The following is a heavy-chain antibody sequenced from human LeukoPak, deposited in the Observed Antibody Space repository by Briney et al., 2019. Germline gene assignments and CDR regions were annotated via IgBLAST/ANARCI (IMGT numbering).Heavy chain of an antibody. J-gene: IGHJ4*02. CDR1: GGSISSSNW. D-gene: IGHD3-16*01. CDR3: ARGGAVRPFDY. CDR2: IYHSGST. V-gene: IGHV4-4*02. Sequence: SETLSLTCAVSGGSISSSNWWSWVRQPPGKGLEWIGEIYHSGSTNYNPSLKSRVTISVDTSKNQFSLKLSSVTAADTAVYYCARGGAVRPFDYWGQGTLVTVSS.